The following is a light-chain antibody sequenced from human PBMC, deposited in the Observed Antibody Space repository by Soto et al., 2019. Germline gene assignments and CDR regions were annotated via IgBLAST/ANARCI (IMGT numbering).Light chain of an antibody. CDR1: QGIGND. V-gene: IGKV1-6*02. J-gene: IGKJ4*01. Sequence: AIQMAQSPSSLSASVGDRVTITCRASQGIGNDVGWYQQKPGKAPKLLLYAATTLQSGVPSRFSGTRSGTDFTLTISRLQPEVFANYYCQQDHNSPLPCGGGTRVEIK. CDR2: AAT. CDR3: QQDHNSPLP.